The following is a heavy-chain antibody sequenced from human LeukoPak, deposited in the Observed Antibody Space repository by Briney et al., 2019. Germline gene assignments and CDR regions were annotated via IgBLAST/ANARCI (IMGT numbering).Heavy chain of an antibody. V-gene: IGHV1-2*02. CDR2: INPNSGGT. Sequence: ASVKVSCKASGYTFTSYGISWVRQAPGQGLEWMGWINPNSGGTNYAQKFQGRVTMTRDTSISTAYMELSRLRYDDTAVYYCARDPPLAYCGGDCYWFDPWGQGTLVTVSS. CDR1: GYTFTSYG. CDR3: ARDPPLAYCGGDCYWFDP. D-gene: IGHD2-21*02. J-gene: IGHJ5*02.